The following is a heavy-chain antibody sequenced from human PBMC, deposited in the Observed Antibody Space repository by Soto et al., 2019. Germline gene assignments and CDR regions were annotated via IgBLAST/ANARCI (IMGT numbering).Heavy chain of an antibody. CDR2: ISYDGSNK. CDR1: GFTFSSYG. V-gene: IGHV3-30*18. D-gene: IGHD1-26*01. J-gene: IGHJ4*02. CDR3: AKEEVGAGATFFFDY. Sequence: QVQLVESGGGVVQPGRSLRLSCAASGFTFSSYGMHWVRQAPGKGLEWVAVISYDGSNKYYADSVKGRFTISRDNSKNTLYLQMNSLRAEDTAVYYCAKEEVGAGATFFFDYWGQGTLVTVSS.